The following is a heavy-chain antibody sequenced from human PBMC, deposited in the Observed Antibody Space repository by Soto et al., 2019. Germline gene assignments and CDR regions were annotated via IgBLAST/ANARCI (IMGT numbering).Heavy chain of an antibody. J-gene: IGHJ4*02. V-gene: IGHV3-23*01. Sequence: EVQLLESGGGLVQPGGSLRLSCVASGFTFSIYNMTWVRQAPGKGLEWVSVITGSGDYTNYADSVKGRFTISRDNSKNTLYLQMYSLRAEDTAVYFCARRITSSFDYWGQGTLVTVSS. CDR2: ITGSGDYT. CDR1: GFTFSIYN. CDR3: ARRITSSFDY. D-gene: IGHD1-20*01.